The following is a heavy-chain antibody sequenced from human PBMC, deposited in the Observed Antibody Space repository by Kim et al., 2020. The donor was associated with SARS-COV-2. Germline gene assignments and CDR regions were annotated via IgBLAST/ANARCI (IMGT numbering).Heavy chain of an antibody. CDR1: GGSISSGGYY. Sequence: SETLSLTCTVSGGSISSGGYYWSWIRQHPGKGLECIGYIYYSGSTYYNPSLKSRVTISVDTSKNQFSLKLSSVTAADTAVYYCARTPPPRITLIVVVPNWYFDRWGRGTLVTVSS. CDR3: ARTPPPRITLIVVVPNWYFDR. V-gene: IGHV4-31*03. D-gene: IGHD3-22*01. CDR2: IYYSGST. J-gene: IGHJ2*01.